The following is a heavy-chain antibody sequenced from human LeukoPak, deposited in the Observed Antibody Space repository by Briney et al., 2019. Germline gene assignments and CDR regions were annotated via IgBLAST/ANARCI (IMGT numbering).Heavy chain of an antibody. V-gene: IGHV1-18*01. Sequence: ASVKVSCKASGYTFTSYGISWVRLAPGQGLEWMGWISVYNGNTNYAQKLQGRVTMTTDTSTSTAYMELRSLRSDDTAIYYCARKADYYHSSGYYYVAFDVWGQGTMVTVSS. D-gene: IGHD3-22*01. CDR2: ISVYNGNT. CDR1: GYTFTSYG. CDR3: ARKADYYHSSGYYYVAFDV. J-gene: IGHJ3*01.